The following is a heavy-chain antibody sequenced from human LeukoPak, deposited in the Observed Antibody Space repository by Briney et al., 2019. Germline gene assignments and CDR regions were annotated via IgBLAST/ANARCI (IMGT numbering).Heavy chain of an antibody. D-gene: IGHD3-10*01. CDR3: ARGHRMYYYGSGMLYSIGY. V-gene: IGHV1-2*02. CDR1: GYTFTGYY. J-gene: IGHJ4*02. CDR2: INPNSGGT. Sequence: ASVKVSCKASGYTFTGYYMHWVRQAPGQGLEWMGWINPNSGGTNYAQKFQGRVTMTRDTSISTAYMELSRLRSDDTAVYYCARGHRMYYYGSGMLYSIGYWGQGTLVTVSS.